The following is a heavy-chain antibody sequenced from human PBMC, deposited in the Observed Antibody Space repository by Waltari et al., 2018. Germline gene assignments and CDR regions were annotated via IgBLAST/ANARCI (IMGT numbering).Heavy chain of an antibody. CDR3: AKCEMYDSGWCALFRY. CDR2: IVRSGGT. D-gene: IGHD6-19*01. CDR1: EFTLSNSD. Sequence: DVQLSESGGGLAQPGGSLGLSCVASEFTLSNSDMSWVRQAPGKGLEWVSAIVRSGGTHYIDSVKGRFTISRDNAKNTVYLQMNSLRAEDTAVYYCAKCEMYDSGWCALFRYWGRGTLVTVSS. V-gene: IGHV3-23*01. J-gene: IGHJ4*02.